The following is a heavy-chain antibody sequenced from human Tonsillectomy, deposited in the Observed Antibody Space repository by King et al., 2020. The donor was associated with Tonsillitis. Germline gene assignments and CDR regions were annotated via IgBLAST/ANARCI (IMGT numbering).Heavy chain of an antibody. CDR2: INPNSGGT. CDR1: GYTFTGYY. J-gene: IGHJ4*02. CDR3: ARDGSTGWLAD. D-gene: IGHD6-19*01. V-gene: IGHV1-2*02. Sequence: QLVQSGAEVRKPGASVKVSCKASGYTFTGYYMHWVRQDPGQGLEWMGWINPNSGGTDYAQKYQGTVSVTRDTSISTAYMELSRLRSDDTAVYYCARDGSTGWLADWGQGNRVTVSS.